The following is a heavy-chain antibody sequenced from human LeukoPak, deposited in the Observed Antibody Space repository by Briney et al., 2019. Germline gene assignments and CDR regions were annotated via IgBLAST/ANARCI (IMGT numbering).Heavy chain of an antibody. Sequence: GGSLRLSCAASGFTLSSDWMSWVRQASGKGGECVANINQDGSARYYVASVKGRFTISRDNATTSLSLQMYTLRAEDTPVYYCARSTALGVWGQGTPVTVSS. J-gene: IGHJ6*02. CDR1: GFTLSSDW. D-gene: IGHD5-18*01. CDR2: INQDGSAR. V-gene: IGHV3-7*01. CDR3: ARSTALGV.